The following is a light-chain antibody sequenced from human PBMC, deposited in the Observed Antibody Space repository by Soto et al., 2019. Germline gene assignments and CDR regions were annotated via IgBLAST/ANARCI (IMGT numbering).Light chain of an antibody. V-gene: IGKV3-20*01. CDR2: GAS. J-gene: IGKJ1*01. CDR3: QQYGSSGT. Sequence: EMVLTQSPVTLSLSPGERATLSSRAGQNIHTNLAWYQQKPGQAPRLLFYGASNRATGIPDRFSGSGSGTDFTLTISRLEPEDFAVYYCQQYGSSGTFGQGTKVDI. CDR1: QNIHTN.